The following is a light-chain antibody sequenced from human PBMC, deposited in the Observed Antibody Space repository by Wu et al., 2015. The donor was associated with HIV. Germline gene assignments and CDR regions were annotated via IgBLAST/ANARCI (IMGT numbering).Light chain of an antibody. CDR1: QNINSD. V-gene: IGKV3-15*01. Sequence: EIVMTQSPVILSVSPGQRATLACRASQNINSDLAWYQQKPGQSPRLLIYGASNRAAGIPAGFSGGGSGTEFTLTITNMRSEDLAVYYCQQYRLWYTFGQGTKLEI. J-gene: IGKJ2*01. CDR3: QQYRLWYT. CDR2: GAS.